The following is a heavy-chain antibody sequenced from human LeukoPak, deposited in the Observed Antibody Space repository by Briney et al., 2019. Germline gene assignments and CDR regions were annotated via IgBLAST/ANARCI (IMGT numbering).Heavy chain of an antibody. CDR2: IYYSGGNT. CDR3: AKDQGQAVVPRRFDY. V-gene: IGHV3-23*01. CDR1: GFTFSSYA. D-gene: IGHD2-2*01. Sequence: GGSLRLSCAASGFTFSSYAMSWVRQAPGKGLEWVSTIYYSGGNTYSADSVKGRFTISRDNAKNTLYLQMNSLRAEDTAVYYCAKDQGQAVVPRRFDYWGQGTLVTVSS. J-gene: IGHJ4*02.